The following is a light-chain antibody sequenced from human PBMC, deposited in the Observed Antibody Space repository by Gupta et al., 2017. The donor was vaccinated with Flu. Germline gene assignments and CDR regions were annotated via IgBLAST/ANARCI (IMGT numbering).Light chain of an antibody. J-gene: IGLJ3*02. Sequence: SFALTQPSSVSVSPGQTARITCSGDVLAKKYSRWFQQKPGQAPVLLIYKDTERPSGISERYSGSSSGTTVTLTISGAQVEDEADYYCYSAADNIRVFGGGTKLTVL. CDR2: KDT. CDR1: VLAKKY. V-gene: IGLV3-27*01. CDR3: YSAADNIRV.